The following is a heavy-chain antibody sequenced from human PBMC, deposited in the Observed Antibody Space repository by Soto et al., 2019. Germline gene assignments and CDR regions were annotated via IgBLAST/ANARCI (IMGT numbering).Heavy chain of an antibody. CDR3: ARDWGAPGRGSALGYYYHFGMDV. J-gene: IGHJ6*02. Sequence: GGSLRLSCAASGFTFSSYAMSWVRQAPGKGLEWVSAIKEGGSEAYYVDSVKGRFTISRVNAKNSLYLDMNSLRGEDTAVYYCARDWGAPGRGSALGYYYHFGMDVWDQGTTVTVSS. CDR1: GFTFSSYA. V-gene: IGHV3-7*03. D-gene: IGHD3-16*01. CDR2: IKEGGSEA.